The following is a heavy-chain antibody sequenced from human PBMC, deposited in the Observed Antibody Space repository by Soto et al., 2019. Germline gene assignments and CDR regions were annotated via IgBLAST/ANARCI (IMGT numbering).Heavy chain of an antibody. Sequence: GGSLRLSCAASGFTFSNAWMSWVRQAPGKGLEWVGRIKSKTDGGTTDYAAPVKGRFTVSRDDSKNTLYLQMNSLKTEDTAVYYCTTAYYYDSSGYYYETLDYWGQGTLVTVSS. J-gene: IGHJ4*02. CDR1: GFTFSNAW. CDR3: TTAYYYDSSGYYYETLDY. V-gene: IGHV3-15*01. D-gene: IGHD3-22*01. CDR2: IKSKTDGGTT.